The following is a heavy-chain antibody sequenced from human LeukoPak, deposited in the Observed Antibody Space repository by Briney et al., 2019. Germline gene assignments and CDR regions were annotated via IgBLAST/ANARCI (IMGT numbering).Heavy chain of an antibody. CDR3: ARDSSAYYYDSSGYYLGIKSYYFDY. V-gene: IGHV1-18*01. Sequence: ASVKLSCKASGYTFTSYGISWVRQAPGQGLEWMGWISAYNGNTNYAQKLQGRVTMTTDTSTSTAYMELRGLRSDDTAVYYCARDSSAYYYDSSGYYLGIKSYYFDYWGQGTLVTVSS. CDR1: GYTFTSYG. J-gene: IGHJ4*02. D-gene: IGHD3-22*01. CDR2: ISAYNGNT.